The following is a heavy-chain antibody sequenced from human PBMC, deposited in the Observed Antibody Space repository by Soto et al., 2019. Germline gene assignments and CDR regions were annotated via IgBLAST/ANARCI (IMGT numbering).Heavy chain of an antibody. CDR3: ARYVNPYDTAVWFDP. CDR2: IYYSGTT. D-gene: IGHD3-9*01. J-gene: IGHJ5*02. V-gene: IGHV4-59*01. Sequence: SETLSLTCTVSGGSTRNYFWSWIRQPPGKGLEWIGCIYYSGTTNYNSSLKSRVTISLDTSKNQFSLRLRSVTAADTAVYYCARYVNPYDTAVWFDPWGQGTLVTVSS. CDR1: GGSTRNYF.